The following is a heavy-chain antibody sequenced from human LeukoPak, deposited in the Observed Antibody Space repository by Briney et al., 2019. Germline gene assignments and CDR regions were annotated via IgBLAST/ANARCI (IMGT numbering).Heavy chain of an antibody. J-gene: IGHJ4*02. CDR1: GGSISSSSYY. Sequence: SSETLSLTCTVSGGSISSSSYYWGWIRQPPGKGLEWIGSIYYSGSTYYNSSLKSRVTISVDTSKNQFSLKLSSVTAADTAVYYCARQTGDSSGYYYKDYFDYWGQGTLVTVSS. V-gene: IGHV4-39*01. CDR3: ARQTGDSSGYYYKDYFDY. D-gene: IGHD3-22*01. CDR2: IYYSGST.